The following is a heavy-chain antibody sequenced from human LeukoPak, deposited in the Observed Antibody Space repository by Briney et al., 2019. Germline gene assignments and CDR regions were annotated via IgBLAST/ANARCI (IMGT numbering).Heavy chain of an antibody. CDR1: GFTFSRFG. J-gene: IGHJ4*02. V-gene: IGHV3-30*02. CDR2: LRYDGSDK. CDR3: ARDFSYGVKGAFEY. D-gene: IGHD3-10*01. Sequence: PGGSLRLSCAASGFTFSRFGMHWVRQAPGKGLEWAAFLRYDGSDKEYAESVKGRFIISRDNSKNTLYVQMDSLRIEDTGVYFCARDFSYGVKGAFEYWGQGTLVTVSS.